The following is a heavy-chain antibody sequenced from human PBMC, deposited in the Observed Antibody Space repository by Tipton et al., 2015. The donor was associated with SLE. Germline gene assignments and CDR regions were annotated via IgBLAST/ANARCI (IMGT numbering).Heavy chain of an antibody. CDR2: IYYSGST. J-gene: IGHJ5*02. CDR1: GDSISSTSYY. V-gene: IGHV4-39*02. CDR3: ASQHVTSAFNP. D-gene: IGHD3-16*01. Sequence: PGLVKPSETLSLTCTVSGDSISSTSYYWGWIRQPPGKGLEWIGSIYYSGSTYYNPSLKSRVTISADTSKNHFSLRLTSVTAADTSIYYCASQHVTSAFNPWGQGALVTVSS.